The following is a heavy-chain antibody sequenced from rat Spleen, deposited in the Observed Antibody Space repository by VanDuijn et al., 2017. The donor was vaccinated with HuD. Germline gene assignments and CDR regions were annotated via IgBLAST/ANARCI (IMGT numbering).Heavy chain of an antibody. V-gene: IGHV5-25*01. J-gene: IGHJ3*01. CDR3: ARQVTTVVTGWFAY. Sequence: EVQLVESGGGLVQPGRSMKLSCAASGFTFSNYYMAWVRQAPTKGLEWVASISTGGGNTYYRDSVKGRFTISRDNTKSTLYLQMNSLRSEDTATYYCARQVTTVVTGWFAYWGQGTLVTVSS. CDR2: ISTGGGNT. D-gene: IGHD1-1*01. CDR1: GFTFSNYY.